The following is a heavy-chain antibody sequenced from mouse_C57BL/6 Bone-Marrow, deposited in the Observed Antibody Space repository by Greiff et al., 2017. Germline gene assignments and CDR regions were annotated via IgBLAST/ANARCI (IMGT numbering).Heavy chain of an antibody. J-gene: IGHJ1*03. Sequence: EVKLVESGGGLVQSGRSLRLSCATSGFTFSDFYMEWVRQAPGKGLEWIAASRNKANDYTTEYSASVKGRFIVSRDTSQSILYLQMNALRAEDTASYYCAREAWRDYYGSSPHWYFDVWGTGTTVTVSS. CDR3: AREAWRDYYGSSPHWYFDV. CDR1: GFTFSDFY. V-gene: IGHV7-1*01. D-gene: IGHD1-1*01. CDR2: SRNKANDYTT.